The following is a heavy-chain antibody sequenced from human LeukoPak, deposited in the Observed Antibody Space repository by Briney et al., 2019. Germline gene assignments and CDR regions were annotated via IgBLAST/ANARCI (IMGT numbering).Heavy chain of an antibody. D-gene: IGHD3-22*01. V-gene: IGHV1-8*01. Sequence: GASVKVSCKASGYTFTSYDINWVRQATGQGLEWMGWMNPNSGNTGYAQKFQGRVTMTRNTSISTAYMELSRLRSEDTAVYYCARGYYYDSSGQDNWFDPWGQGTLVTVSS. CDR3: ARGYYYDSSGQDNWFDP. J-gene: IGHJ5*02. CDR2: MNPNSGNT. CDR1: GYTFTSYD.